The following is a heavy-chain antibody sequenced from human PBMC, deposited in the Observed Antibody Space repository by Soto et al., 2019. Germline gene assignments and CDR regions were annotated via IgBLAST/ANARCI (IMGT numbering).Heavy chain of an antibody. V-gene: IGHV3-21*01. CDR1: GFTFSSYS. CDR3: ARDRRMEYSSSSYYYYYGMDV. D-gene: IGHD6-6*01. J-gene: IGHJ6*02. Sequence: PGGSLRLSCAASGFTFSSYSMNWVRQAPGKGLEWVSSISSSSSYIYYADSVKGRFTISRDNARNSLYLQMNSLRAEDTAVYYCARDRRMEYSSSSYYYYYGMDVWGQGTTVTVSS. CDR2: ISSSSSYI.